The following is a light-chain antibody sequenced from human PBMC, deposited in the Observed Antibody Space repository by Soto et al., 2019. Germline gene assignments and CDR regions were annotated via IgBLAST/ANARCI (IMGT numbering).Light chain of an antibody. Sequence: QSALTQPASVSGSPGQSITISCTGTSSDVGSYNLVSWYQQHPGKAPKLMIYEGSKWPSGVSNRFSGSKSGNTASLTISGLQAEDEADYYCCSYAGSSTLDVVFGGGTKVTVL. CDR1: SSDVGSYNL. CDR3: CSYAGSSTLDVV. J-gene: IGLJ2*01. V-gene: IGLV2-23*01. CDR2: EGS.